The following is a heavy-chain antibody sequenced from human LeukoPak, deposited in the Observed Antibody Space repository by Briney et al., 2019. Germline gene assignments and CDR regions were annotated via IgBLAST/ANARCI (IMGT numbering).Heavy chain of an antibody. J-gene: IGHJ4*02. CDR3: AKVQDCSSTSCYPISYFDY. CDR2: ISGSGDNT. V-gene: IGHV3-23*01. D-gene: IGHD2-2*01. CDR1: GFTFSSYA. Sequence: GGSLRLSCAASGFTFSSYAMSWVRQAPGKGLECVSGISGSGDNTYYTDSVKGRFTISRDTSKNTLYLRMNSLRAEDTAVYYCAKVQDCSSTSCYPISYFDYWGQGTLVTVSS.